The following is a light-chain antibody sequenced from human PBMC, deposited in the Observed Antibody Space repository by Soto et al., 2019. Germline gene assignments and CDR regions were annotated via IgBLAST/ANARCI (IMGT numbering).Light chain of an antibody. J-gene: IGLJ1*01. V-gene: IGLV2-8*01. CDR3: SSYAGSNSRV. CDR2: EVS. Sequence: QSALTQPPSASGSPGQSVTISCTGTCSDVGGYNYVSWYQQHPGKAPKLMIYEVSKRPSGVPDRFSGSKSGNTASLTVSGLQAEDEADYYCSSYAGSNSRVFGTGTKVTVL. CDR1: CSDVGGYNY.